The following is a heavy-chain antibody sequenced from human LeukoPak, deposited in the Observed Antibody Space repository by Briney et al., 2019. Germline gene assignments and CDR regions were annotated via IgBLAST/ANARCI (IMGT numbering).Heavy chain of an antibody. CDR1: GGSISSSSYY. CDR3: ARRVSSGWHHATNFDY. V-gene: IGHV4-39*01. Sequence: SETLSLTCTVSGGSISSSSYYWGWIRQPPGKGLEWIGSIYYSGSTYYNPSLKSRVTISVDTSKNQFSLKLSSVTAADTAVYYCARRVSSGWHHATNFDYWGRGTLVTVSS. CDR2: IYYSGST. D-gene: IGHD6-19*01. J-gene: IGHJ4*02.